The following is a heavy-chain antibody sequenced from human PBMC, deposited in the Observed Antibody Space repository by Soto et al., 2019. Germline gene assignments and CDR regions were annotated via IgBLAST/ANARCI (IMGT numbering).Heavy chain of an antibody. D-gene: IGHD5-12*01. CDR1: GYSFTSYW. CDR3: ARDSRGYSGYDDVIWFDP. CDR2: IYPGDSDT. V-gene: IGHV5-51*01. J-gene: IGHJ5*02. Sequence: GESLKISCKGSGYSFTSYWIGWVRQMPGKGLEWMGIIYPGDSDTRYSPSFQGQVTISADKSISTAYLQWSRLKASDTAMYYGARDSRGYSGYDDVIWFDPWGQGTLVTVSS.